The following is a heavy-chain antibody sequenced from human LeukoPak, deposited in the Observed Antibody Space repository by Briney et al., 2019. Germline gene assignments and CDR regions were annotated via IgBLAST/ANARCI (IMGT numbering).Heavy chain of an antibody. CDR1: GFTLSSNY. V-gene: IGHV3-53*05. Sequence: GGSLRLSCAASGFTLSSNYMSWVRQAPGKGLEWVSVIYSAGSTYYADSVKGRFTISRDNSKNTLDLQMNSLGGEDTAVYYCERDLGYCSSISCYKNRFDSWGQGTLVIVSS. D-gene: IGHD2-2*02. CDR2: IYSAGST. CDR3: ERDLGYCSSISCYKNRFDS. J-gene: IGHJ5*01.